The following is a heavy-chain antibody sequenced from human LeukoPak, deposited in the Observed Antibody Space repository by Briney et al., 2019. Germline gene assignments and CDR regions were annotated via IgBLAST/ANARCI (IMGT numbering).Heavy chain of an antibody. CDR2: INTNTGNP. CDR1: GYTFTNNA. CDR3: GRDPKLGIRGYTYGYIDH. V-gene: IGHV7-4-1*02. D-gene: IGHD5-18*01. J-gene: IGHJ4*02. Sequence: GASVKVSCKTSGYTFTNNAINWVRQAPGQGLEWRGWINTNTGNPSYAQGFFTGRYVFSLDTSASTAYLQINGLKADDTAVYYCGRDPKLGIRGYTYGYIDHWGQGTLLTVAS.